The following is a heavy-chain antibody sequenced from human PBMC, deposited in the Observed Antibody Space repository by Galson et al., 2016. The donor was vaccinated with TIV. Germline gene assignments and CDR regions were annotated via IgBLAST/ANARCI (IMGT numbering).Heavy chain of an antibody. CDR1: GFTLSDYY. CDR3: TRYSGQSYAMDV. J-gene: IGHJ6*02. CDR2: INYGGSPK. D-gene: IGHD1-26*01. V-gene: IGHV3-11*01. Sequence: SCAASGFTLSDYYMTWIRQAPGQGLEWLSFINYGGSPKYDADSMKGRLTTSRDIAKNSIYLDISSLRAGDTAVYYCTRYSGQSYAMDVWGQGTAVTVSS.